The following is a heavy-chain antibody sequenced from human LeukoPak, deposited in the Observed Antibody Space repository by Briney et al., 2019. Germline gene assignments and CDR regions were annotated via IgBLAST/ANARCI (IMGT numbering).Heavy chain of an antibody. D-gene: IGHD3-22*01. V-gene: IGHV1-46*01. CDR2: INPSGGST. CDR3: ARGALNNDSSGYYPGY. Sequence: ASVKVSCRASGYTFTSYYMHWVRQAPGQGLEWMGIINPSGGSTSYAQKFQGRVTMTRDTSTSTVYMELSSLRSEDTAVYYCARGALNNDSSGYYPGYWGQGTLVTVSS. CDR1: GYTFTSYY. J-gene: IGHJ4*02.